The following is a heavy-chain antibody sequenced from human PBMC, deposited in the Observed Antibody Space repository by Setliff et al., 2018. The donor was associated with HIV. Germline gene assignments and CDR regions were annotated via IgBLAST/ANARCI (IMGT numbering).Heavy chain of an antibody. CDR1: AGSIRSSTYY. CDR3: ARGDGTKYYDYYYMDV. Sequence: SETLSLTCTVSAGSIRSSTYYWAWIRQPPGKGLEWIGTIYYSGSTYYNPSLKGRVTLSVDTSKNQFSLKLSSVTAADTAVYYCARGDGTKYYDYYYMDVWGKGTTVTVS. J-gene: IGHJ6*03. V-gene: IGHV4-39*07. CDR2: IYYSGST. D-gene: IGHD1-7*01.